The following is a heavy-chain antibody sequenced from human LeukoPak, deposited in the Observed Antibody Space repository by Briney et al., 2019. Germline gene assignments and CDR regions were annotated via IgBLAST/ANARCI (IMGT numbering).Heavy chain of an antibody. CDR3: ARGSNDYVWGSYRPHFWY. J-gene: IGHJ4*02. V-gene: IGHV3-7*01. CDR1: GFTFSNYW. Sequence: PGGSLRLSCAASGFTFSNYWMSWVRQAPGKGLEWVANIKKDGSEKCYVDSVKGRFTISRDNAKNSLYLQMNSLRAEDTAVYYCARGSNDYVWGSYRPHFWYWGQGTLVTVSS. CDR2: IKKDGSEK. D-gene: IGHD3-16*02.